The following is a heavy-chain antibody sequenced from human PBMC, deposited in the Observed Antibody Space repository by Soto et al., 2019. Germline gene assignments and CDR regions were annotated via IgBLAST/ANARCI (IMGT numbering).Heavy chain of an antibody. V-gene: IGHV3-7*01. D-gene: IGHD3-10*01. CDR3: ARVRPPSSGGNFDS. CDR1: GFTFRNYW. CDR2: INQNEGEK. J-gene: IGHJ4*02. Sequence: EVHLAESGGGLVQPGGSLRVSCTASGFTFRNYWMTWVRQAPGKGLEWVANINQNEGEKYYVDSVKGRFTISRDNAYKSLYLETDTLRVDDSAVYFCARVRPPSSGGNFDSWGQGTLVSVSS.